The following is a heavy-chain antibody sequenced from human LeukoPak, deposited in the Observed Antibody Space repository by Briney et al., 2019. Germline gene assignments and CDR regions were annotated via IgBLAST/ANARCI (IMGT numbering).Heavy chain of an antibody. V-gene: IGHV3-48*01. CDR1: EFTFSSYS. CDR3: ARDVPDSSSWQETNY. D-gene: IGHD6-13*01. Sequence: GGSLRLSCAASEFTFSSYSMNWVRQAPGKGLEWVSYISSSSSTIYYADSVKGRFTISRDNAKNSLYLQMNSLRAEDTAVYYCARDVPDSSSWQETNYWGQGTLVTVSS. J-gene: IGHJ4*02. CDR2: ISSSSSTI.